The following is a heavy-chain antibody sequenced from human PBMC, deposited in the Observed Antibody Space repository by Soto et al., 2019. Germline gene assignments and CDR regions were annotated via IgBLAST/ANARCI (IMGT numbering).Heavy chain of an antibody. Sequence: TSETLSLTCTVSGGSISSGDYYWSWIRQPPGKGLEWIGYIYYSGSTYYNPSLKSRVTISVDTSKNQFSLKLSSVTAADTAVYYCATGGGYSYTDYWGQGTLVTVSS. CDR1: GGSISSGDYY. CDR3: ATGGGYSYTDY. J-gene: IGHJ4*02. CDR2: IYYSGST. D-gene: IGHD5-18*01. V-gene: IGHV4-30-4*01.